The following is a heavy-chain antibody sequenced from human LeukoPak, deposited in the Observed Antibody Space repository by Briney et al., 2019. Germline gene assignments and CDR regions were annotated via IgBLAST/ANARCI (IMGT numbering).Heavy chain of an antibody. J-gene: IGHJ3*02. D-gene: IGHD4-17*01. CDR2: IKQDGSEK. CDR3: ARDLETTVTTHDAFDI. Sequence: GGSLRLSCAASGFTFSSYWMSWVRQAPGKGLEWVANIKQDGSEKYYVDSVEGRFTISRDNAKNSLYLQMNSLRAEDTAVYYCARDLETTVTTHDAFDIWGQGTMVTVSS. CDR1: GFTFSSYW. V-gene: IGHV3-7*01.